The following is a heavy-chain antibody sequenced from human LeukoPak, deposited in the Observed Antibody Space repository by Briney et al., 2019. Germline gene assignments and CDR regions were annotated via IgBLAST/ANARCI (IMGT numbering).Heavy chain of an antibody. J-gene: IGHJ4*02. D-gene: IGHD1-14*01. CDR3: ARDLRQRNPFDC. CDR2: IYSGGST. CDR1: GFTVSSNY. V-gene: IGHV3-66*01. Sequence: PGGSLRLSCAASGFTVSSNYMSWVRQAPGKGLEWVSVIYSGGSTYYADSVKGRFTISRDNSRDTLYLQMNSLRAEDTAVYYCARDLRQRNPFDCWGQGTLVTVSS.